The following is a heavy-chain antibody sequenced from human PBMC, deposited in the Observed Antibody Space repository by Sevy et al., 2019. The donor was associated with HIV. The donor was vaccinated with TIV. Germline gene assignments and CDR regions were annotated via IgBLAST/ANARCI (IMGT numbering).Heavy chain of an antibody. CDR3: TRGRFCSSTSCYY. D-gene: IGHD2-2*01. CDR2: VWYDGINK. CDR1: GFTFSDYG. J-gene: IGHJ4*02. V-gene: IGHV3-33*01. Sequence: GGSLRLSCTASGFTFSDYGMHWVRQAPGKGLEWVAVVWYDGINKYYGDSVKGRFTISRDNSKNTLYLQMNSLKTEDTAVYYCTRGRFCSSTSCYYWGQGTLVTVSS.